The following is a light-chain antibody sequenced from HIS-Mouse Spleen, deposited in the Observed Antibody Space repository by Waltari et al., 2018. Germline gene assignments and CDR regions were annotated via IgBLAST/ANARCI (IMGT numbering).Light chain of an antibody. CDR3: LLYYGGAWV. Sequence: QTVVTQEPSLTVSPGGTVTLTCASSTGAVTSGYYPNWFQQKPGQAPRALIYSTSNKRSWTPAGFSGSLLGGKAALTLSGVQPEDEAEYYCLLYYGGAWVFGGGTKLTVL. CDR2: STS. CDR1: TGAVTSGYY. J-gene: IGLJ3*02. V-gene: IGLV7-43*01.